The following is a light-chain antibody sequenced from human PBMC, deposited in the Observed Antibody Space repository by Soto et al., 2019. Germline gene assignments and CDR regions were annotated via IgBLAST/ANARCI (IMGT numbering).Light chain of an antibody. CDR1: SSNIGAGYD. CDR2: DNS. J-gene: IGLJ3*02. V-gene: IGLV1-40*01. Sequence: QSVLTQPPSVSGAPGQTVTISCTGSSSNIGAGYDVHWYQQLPGTAPKLLIYDNSIRPSGVPDRFSGSKSGTSASLAITGLQDEDEADYYCQSYDTSLSGSAVFGGGTKLTAL. CDR3: QSYDTSLSGSAV.